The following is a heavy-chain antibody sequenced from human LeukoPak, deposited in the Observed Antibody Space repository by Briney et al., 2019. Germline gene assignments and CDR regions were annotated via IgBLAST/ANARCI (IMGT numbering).Heavy chain of an antibody. CDR1: GYTFTAYY. CDR3: ARVDYYDSSGQFDY. CDR2: INPNSGGT. J-gene: IGHJ4*02. Sequence: ASVKVSCKASGYTFTAYYIHWVRQAPGQGLEWMGRINPNSGGTNYAQKFQGRVTMTRDTSISTAYMELSRLRSDDTAVYYCARVDYYDSSGQFDYWGQGTLVTVSS. V-gene: IGHV1-2*06. D-gene: IGHD3-22*01.